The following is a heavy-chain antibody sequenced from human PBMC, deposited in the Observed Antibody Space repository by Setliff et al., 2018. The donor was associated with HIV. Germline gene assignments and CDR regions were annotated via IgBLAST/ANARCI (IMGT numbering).Heavy chain of an antibody. CDR3: VKEYHTTATDTRVANYFDY. Sequence: ASVKVSCKASGYTFTSCFMHWVRQAPGQGLEYMGIINPSDGTTDYTQKFQDRVTMTSDTSTSTVYMELRSLRSEDTAIYYCVKEYHTTATDTRVANYFDYWGQGTLVTVSA. D-gene: IGHD6-13*01. CDR1: GYTFTSCF. CDR2: INPSDGTT. J-gene: IGHJ4*02. V-gene: IGHV1-46*01.